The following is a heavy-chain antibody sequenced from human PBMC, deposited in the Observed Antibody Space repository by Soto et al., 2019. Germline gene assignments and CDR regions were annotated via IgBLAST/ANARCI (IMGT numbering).Heavy chain of an antibody. CDR1: GFTFSFYG. J-gene: IGHJ6*02. CDR3: ASLGVGDWANYYYYYGMDV. Sequence: PGGSLRLSFAATGFTFSFYGMTWVRPSPGKGLEWVSAVTANGGSTYSADSVKGRFTISRDNSKNTLFLQMNSLRAEDTAVYYCASLGVGDWANYYYYYGMDVWGQGTTVTVSS. CDR2: VTANGGST. V-gene: IGHV3-23*01. D-gene: IGHD2-21*02.